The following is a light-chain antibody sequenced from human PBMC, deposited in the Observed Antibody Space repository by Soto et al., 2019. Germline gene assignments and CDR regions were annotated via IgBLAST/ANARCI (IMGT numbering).Light chain of an antibody. CDR1: QGITNY. Sequence: DIQMTQSPSSLSASVGDRVTITCRASQGITNYLAWYQQKPGKVPKLLIYDASTLQSGVPSRFSGSGSGTDLTLTISSLQPEDVATYYCQKYNSAPHTFGQGTKVEIK. CDR3: QKYNSAPHT. CDR2: DAS. J-gene: IGKJ1*01. V-gene: IGKV1-27*01.